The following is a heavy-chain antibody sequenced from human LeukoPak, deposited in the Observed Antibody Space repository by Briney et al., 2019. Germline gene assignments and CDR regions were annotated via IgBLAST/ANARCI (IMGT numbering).Heavy chain of an antibody. V-gene: IGHV3-7*01. CDR1: GCTFNTYW. CDR2: IKQDGSEK. J-gene: IGHJ4*02. CDR3: ARDSATKVRGPVIGSTDF. Sequence: GGSLRLSCAASGCTFNTYWMSWVRQAPGKGLEWVGNIKQDGSEKNYMDSVKGRFTISRDNAKNSLYLQMNSLRAEDTAVYYCARDSATKVRGPVIGSTDFWGQGTLVTVSS. D-gene: IGHD3-10*01.